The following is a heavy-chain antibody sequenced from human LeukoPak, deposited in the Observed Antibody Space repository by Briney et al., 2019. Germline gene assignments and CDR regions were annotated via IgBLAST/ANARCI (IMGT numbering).Heavy chain of an antibody. Sequence: GGSLRLSCVASGFTFSSFAMNWVSQAPGKGLEWVSGISGSGGRTYYADSVKGRFTISRDNSKNTVYLQMNSLRAEDTAVYYCAKDGDVSTVYYYHGMDVWGQGTTVTVSS. D-gene: IGHD2-8*02. CDR2: ISGSGGRT. J-gene: IGHJ6*02. CDR1: GFTFSSFA. V-gene: IGHV3-23*01. CDR3: AKDGDVSTVYYYHGMDV.